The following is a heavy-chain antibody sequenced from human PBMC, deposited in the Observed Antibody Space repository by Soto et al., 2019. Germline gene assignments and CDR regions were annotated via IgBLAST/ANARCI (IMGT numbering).Heavy chain of an antibody. D-gene: IGHD3-10*01. CDR1: GFTFSSYS. J-gene: IGHJ3*02. CDR2: ISGSGGST. V-gene: IGHV3-23*01. Sequence: EVHLLESGGGLVQPGGSLRLSCVASGFTFSSYSMSWVRQAPGKGLEWVSAISGSGGSTYYADSVKGRFTISRDNSKNTLYLQMNSLRAEDTAVYYCAKEGRGFGELSEFSDAFDIWGQGTMVTVSS. CDR3: AKEGRGFGELSEFSDAFDI.